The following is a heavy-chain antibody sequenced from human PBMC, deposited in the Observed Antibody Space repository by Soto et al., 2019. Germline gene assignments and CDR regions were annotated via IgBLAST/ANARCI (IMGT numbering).Heavy chain of an antibody. CDR2: ISAYNGNT. V-gene: IGHV1-18*03. CDR3: AIELKRQPPIQVGFTNFGVVTCIDV. Sequence: ASVKVSCKASGYTFTCYGISWVRQATGQGIEWMGWISAYNGNTNYAQKLQGRVTMTTDTSTSTAYMELRSLRSDVMVVYYCAIELKRQPPIQVGFTNFGVVTCIDVWG. D-gene: IGHD3-3*01. J-gene: IGHJ6*01. CDR1: GYTFTCYG.